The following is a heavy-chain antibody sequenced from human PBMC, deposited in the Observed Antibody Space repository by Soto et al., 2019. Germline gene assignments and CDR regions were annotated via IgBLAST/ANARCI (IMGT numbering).Heavy chain of an antibody. V-gene: IGHV3-23*01. CDR2: STNNGDRA. CDR3: ARPPLYSSGGSFDS. Sequence: GGSLRLSCVASGFTFSDHAMTWVRQAPGKGLEWVSTSTNNGDRAFYADSVKGRFTVSRDRSNNTLYLQMNSLRVDDTAVYFRARPPLYSSGGSFDSWGQGTLVTVSS. CDR1: GFTFSDHA. D-gene: IGHD6-19*01. J-gene: IGHJ4*02.